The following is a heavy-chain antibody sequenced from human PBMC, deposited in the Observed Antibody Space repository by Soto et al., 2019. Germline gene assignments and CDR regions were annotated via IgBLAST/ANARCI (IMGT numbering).Heavy chain of an antibody. CDR3: AREYQLLFLYRWFDP. D-gene: IGHD2-2*01. V-gene: IGHV4-34*01. Sequence: PSETLSLTCTVSGGSIDNHYRSWIRQPPGKGLEWIGEINHTGSTNYNPSLKSRVTISVDTSKNQFSLKLSSLTAADTAVYYCAREYQLLFLYRWFDPWGQGTLVTVSS. CDR2: INHTGST. J-gene: IGHJ5*02. CDR1: GGSIDNHY.